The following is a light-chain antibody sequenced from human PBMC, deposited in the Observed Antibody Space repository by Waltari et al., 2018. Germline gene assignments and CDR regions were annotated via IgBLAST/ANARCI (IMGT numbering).Light chain of an antibody. Sequence: QSALTQTASVSGSPGQAITISCSGTTSDIGKYNLVSWYQQHPGKAPTLIIYDVTKRPSGVSNRFSGSKSGNTAFLTISGLQSADEADYYCCSYAGSAISMFGGGTKVTVL. CDR2: DVT. CDR1: TSDIGKYNL. V-gene: IGLV2-23*02. J-gene: IGLJ3*02. CDR3: CSYAGSAISM.